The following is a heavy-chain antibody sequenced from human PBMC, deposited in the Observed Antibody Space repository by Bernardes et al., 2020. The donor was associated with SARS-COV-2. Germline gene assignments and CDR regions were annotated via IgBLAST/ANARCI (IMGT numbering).Heavy chain of an antibody. D-gene: IGHD4-17*01. V-gene: IGHV3-73*01. CDR1: GFTFSGSA. CDR3: TGDYLY. CDR2: MRSKYKNYVT. Sequence: GGPLRLSCASSGFTFSGSAIQWVRQAPGKGLEWVGRMRSKYKNYVTTYAPSLKDRITISRDDSRDTAYLQINSLKIGDTAVYYCTGDYLYWGQGALVTVSS. J-gene: IGHJ4*02.